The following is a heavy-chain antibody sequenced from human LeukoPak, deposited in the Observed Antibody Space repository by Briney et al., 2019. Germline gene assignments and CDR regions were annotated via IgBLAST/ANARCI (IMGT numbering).Heavy chain of an antibody. V-gene: IGHV1-18*01. CDR2: ISAYNGNT. D-gene: IGHD3-22*01. Sequence: ASVKVSCKASGYTFTSYGISWVRQAPGQGLEWMGWISAYNGNTNYAQKLQGRVTMTTDTSTSTAYMELRSLRSDDTAVYYCAREANDDSSGYYYFDYRGQGTLVTVSS. CDR3: AREANDDSSGYYYFDY. CDR1: GYTFTSYG. J-gene: IGHJ4*02.